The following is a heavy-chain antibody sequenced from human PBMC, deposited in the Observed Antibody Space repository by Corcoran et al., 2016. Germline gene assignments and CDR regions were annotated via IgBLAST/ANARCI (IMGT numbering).Heavy chain of an antibody. CDR3: ARGDPAGMNWFDP. Sequence: QIQLVQSGAEVKTPGASVKVSCKASGYTFTNYGIYWVRQAPGQGLEWMGWIGGNNGNTKYAQKIQGRVTMTTDTSTTTADMELRSLRSDDTAVYYCARGDPAGMNWFDPWGQGTLVTVSS. V-gene: IGHV1-18*01. CDR1: GYTFTNYG. D-gene: IGHD3-10*01. CDR2: IGGNNGNT. J-gene: IGHJ5*02.